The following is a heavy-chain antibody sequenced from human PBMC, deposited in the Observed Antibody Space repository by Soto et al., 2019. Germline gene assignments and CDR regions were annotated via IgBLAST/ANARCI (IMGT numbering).Heavy chain of an antibody. J-gene: IGHJ4*02. CDR1: GFTFSSYD. D-gene: IGHD1-7*01. CDR3: VRRVSGNYDY. V-gene: IGHV3-64*01. CDR2: ISSNGGTT. Sequence: EVQLAESGGGMVQPGGSRKLSWVASGFTFSSYDSHWVRQAPGKELEYFSPISSNGGTTYYGNSVKGRFTISRDNSKNTLYLQMGSLRAEDMAVYYCVRRVSGNYDYWGQGTLVTVAS.